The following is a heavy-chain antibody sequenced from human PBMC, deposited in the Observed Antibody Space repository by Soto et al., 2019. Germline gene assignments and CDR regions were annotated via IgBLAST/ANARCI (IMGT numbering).Heavy chain of an antibody. CDR1: GVTFITYT. D-gene: IGHD6-19*01. CDR3: AKERSSGWSFDY. CDR2: ISGSGDST. Sequence: GGSLRLSCAASGVTFITYTMNWVRQAPGKGLEWVSGISGSGDSTYYADSVKGRFTVSRDNSKNTLYLQMNSLRAEDTAVFYCAKERSSGWSFDYWGQGTLVTVSS. J-gene: IGHJ4*02. V-gene: IGHV3-23*01.